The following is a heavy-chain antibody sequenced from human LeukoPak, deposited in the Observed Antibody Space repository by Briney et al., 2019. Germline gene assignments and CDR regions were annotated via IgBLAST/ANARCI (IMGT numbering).Heavy chain of an antibody. D-gene: IGHD6-6*01. CDR3: ARQGSSDWFDP. V-gene: IGHV4-59*01. CDR2: IYTSGST. Sequence: SETLSLTCTVSGGSISIYSWTWIRQPPGKGLEWIGYIYTSGSTTYNPSLKSRVTISVDTSKNQFSLKLSSVTAADTAVYYCARQGSSDWFDPRGQGTLVTVSS. CDR1: GGSISIYS. J-gene: IGHJ5*02.